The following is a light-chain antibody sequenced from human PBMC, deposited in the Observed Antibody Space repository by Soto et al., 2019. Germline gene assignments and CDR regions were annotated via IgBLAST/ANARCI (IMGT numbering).Light chain of an antibody. CDR1: QSVGSS. V-gene: IGKV3-11*01. J-gene: IGKJ4*01. Sequence: EIVFTQSPATLSLSPEERATLTCRVSQSVGSSLAWYQQKPGQAPRLLIYDASNRATGIPARFSGSGSGTDFTPTINSLEPEDVAVYYCQQRSYLFTFGGGTKV. CDR3: QQRSYLFT. CDR2: DAS.